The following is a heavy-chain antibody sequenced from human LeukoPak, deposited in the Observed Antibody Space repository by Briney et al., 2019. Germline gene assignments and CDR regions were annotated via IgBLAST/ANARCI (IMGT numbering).Heavy chain of an antibody. J-gene: IGHJ4*02. Sequence: GGSLRLSCAASGFTFSSYNMNWVRQAPGKGLEWVSSISSSSSYIYYADSVKGRFTISRDNAKNSLYLQMNSLRAEDTAVYYCAGAVAEQWLVGVEFDYWGQGTLVTVSS. CDR2: ISSSSSYI. CDR3: AGAVAEQWLVGVEFDY. V-gene: IGHV3-21*01. CDR1: GFTFSSYN. D-gene: IGHD6-19*01.